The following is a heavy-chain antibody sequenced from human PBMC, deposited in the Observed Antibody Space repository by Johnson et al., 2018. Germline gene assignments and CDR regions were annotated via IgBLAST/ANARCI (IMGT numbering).Heavy chain of an antibody. J-gene: IGHJ3*02. CDR1: GFTFRIYA. Sequence: QVQLVQSGGGVVQPGRSLRLSCAASGFTFRIYAIHWVRQAPGKGLEWVAVISYDGSNKYYVDSVKGRFTISRDNSKNTLYLQMNSLRAEDTAVYYCARGWTNRWLGDAFEIWGQGTMVTVSA. D-gene: IGHD3-10*01. V-gene: IGHV3-30-3*01. CDR3: ARGWTNRWLGDAFEI. CDR2: ISYDGSNK.